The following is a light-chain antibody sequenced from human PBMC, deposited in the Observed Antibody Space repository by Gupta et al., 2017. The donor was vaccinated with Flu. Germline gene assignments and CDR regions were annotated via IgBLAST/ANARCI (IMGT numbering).Light chain of an antibody. CDR3: HQRGNWDT. V-gene: IGKV3-11*01. J-gene: IGKJ5*01. CDR1: QSVNSF. Sequence: EIVLTQSPATLSLSPGERATLSCRASQSVNSFLAWYQQKPGQAPRLLIYDASTRATGIPARFSGSGSGTDFTLSISSLEPEDFAVYYCHQRGNWDTFGQGTRLEIK. CDR2: DAS.